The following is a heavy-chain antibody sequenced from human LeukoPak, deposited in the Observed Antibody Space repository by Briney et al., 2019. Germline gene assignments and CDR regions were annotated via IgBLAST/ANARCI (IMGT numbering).Heavy chain of an antibody. Sequence: SETLSFTCTVSGGSISSYYWSWIRQPPGKGLEWIGYIYYSGSTNYNPSLKSRVTISVDTSKNQFSLKLSSVTAADTAVYYCAREAAAGMTDYWGQGTLVTVSS. D-gene: IGHD6-13*01. CDR1: GGSISSYY. J-gene: IGHJ4*02. V-gene: IGHV4-59*01. CDR3: AREAAAGMTDY. CDR2: IYYSGST.